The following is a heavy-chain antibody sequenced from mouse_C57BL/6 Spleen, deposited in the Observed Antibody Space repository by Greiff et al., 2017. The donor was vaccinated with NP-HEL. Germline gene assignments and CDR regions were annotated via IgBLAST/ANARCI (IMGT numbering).Heavy chain of an antibody. Sequence: EVQLVESGGGLVKPGGSLKLSCAASGFTFSDYGMHWVRQAPEKGLEWVAYISSGSSTIYYADTVKGRFPISRDNAKNTLFLQMTSLRSEDTAMYYCARGLTANFDYWGQGTTLTVSS. CDR1: GFTFSDYG. CDR2: ISSGSSTI. CDR3: ARGLTANFDY. V-gene: IGHV5-17*01. J-gene: IGHJ2*01. D-gene: IGHD4-1*01.